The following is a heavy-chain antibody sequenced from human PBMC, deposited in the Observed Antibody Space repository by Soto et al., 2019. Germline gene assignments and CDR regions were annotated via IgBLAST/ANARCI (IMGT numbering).Heavy chain of an antibody. V-gene: IGHV3-23*01. J-gene: IGHJ6*02. CDR2: ISGSGGST. D-gene: IGHD2-2*01. Sequence: PGGSLRLSCAASGFTFSSYAMSWVRQAPGKGLEWVSAISGSGGSTYYADSVKGRFTISRDNSKNTLYLQMNSLRAEDTAVYYCAKSLGYRSSTSCYPYYYYGMDVWGQGTTVTVSS. CDR1: GFTFSSYA. CDR3: AKSLGYRSSTSCYPYYYYGMDV.